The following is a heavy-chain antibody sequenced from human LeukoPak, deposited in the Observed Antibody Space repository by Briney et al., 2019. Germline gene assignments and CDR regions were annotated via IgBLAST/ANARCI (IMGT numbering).Heavy chain of an antibody. CDR2: IDRSGIIT. D-gene: IGHD2-2*02. V-gene: IGHV3-23*05. CDR1: GFTFSTYA. CDR3: AKPRADCNSISCYRVFDY. Sequence: GGSLRLSCAASGFTFSTYAMSWVRQAPGKGLEWVSAIDRSGIITYYADSVKGRFTISRDNSKNTLFLQMNSLSVEDTAVYYCAKPRADCNSISCYRVFDYWGQGTLVTVSS. J-gene: IGHJ4*02.